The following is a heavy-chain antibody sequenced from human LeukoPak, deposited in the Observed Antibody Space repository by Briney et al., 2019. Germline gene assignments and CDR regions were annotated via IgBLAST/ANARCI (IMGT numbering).Heavy chain of an antibody. CDR1: GFTFSSYW. Sequence: GGSLRLSCAASGFTFSSYWMHWVRQAPGKGLVWVSRINSDGSSTSYADSVKGRFTISRDNAKNTLYLQMNSLKAEDTAVYYCFIPPYTTIFGVVIREGAFDIWGQGTMVTVSS. CDR3: FIPPYTTIFGVVIREGAFDI. J-gene: IGHJ3*02. CDR2: INSDGSST. V-gene: IGHV3-74*01. D-gene: IGHD3-3*01.